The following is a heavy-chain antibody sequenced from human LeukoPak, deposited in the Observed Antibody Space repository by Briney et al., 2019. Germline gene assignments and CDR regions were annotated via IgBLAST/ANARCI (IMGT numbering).Heavy chain of an antibody. V-gene: IGHV5-51*01. CDR3: ARHEDGYCSSTSCSQQSGYFHH. D-gene: IGHD2-2*01. CDR1: GYSFTNYW. CDR2: IYPGDSDT. J-gene: IGHJ1*01. Sequence: GESLQISCQGSGYSFTNYWIGWVRQMPGKGLEWMGIIYPGDSDTRYSPSFQGQVTISADKSISTAYLQWSSLKASDTAMYYCARHEDGYCSSTSCSQQSGYFHHWGQGTLVTVSS.